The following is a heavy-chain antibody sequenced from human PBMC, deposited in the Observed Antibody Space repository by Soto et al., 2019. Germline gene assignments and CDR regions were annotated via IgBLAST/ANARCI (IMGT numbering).Heavy chain of an antibody. J-gene: IGHJ6*02. CDR1: GFTFSSYW. CDR3: ARSNYDFWSGYGYYYYGMDV. CDR2: IKQDGSEK. Sequence: PGESLRLSCAASGFTFSSYWMSWVRQAPGKGLEWVANIKQDGSEKYYVDSVKGRFTISRDNAKNSLYLQMNSLRAEDTAVYYCARSNYDFWSGYGYYYYGMDVWGQGTTVTVSS. D-gene: IGHD3-3*01. V-gene: IGHV3-7*03.